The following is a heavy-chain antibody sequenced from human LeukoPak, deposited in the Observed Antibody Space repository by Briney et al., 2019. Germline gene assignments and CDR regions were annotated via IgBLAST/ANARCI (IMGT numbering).Heavy chain of an antibody. CDR3: ARYSLLRYFHDNAFNV. J-gene: IGHJ3*01. D-gene: IGHD3-9*01. V-gene: IGHV1-8*01. Sequence: VASVKVSRKASVYTFTSYDMNWVGQATGQGLEGMGWMTPTSGNTGYTKQSQSRVTPTRNTSISTAYIERSSLRSEDTAVYYCARYSLLRYFHDNAFNVCGQRTIVSVSS. CDR1: VYTFTSYD. CDR2: MTPTSGNT.